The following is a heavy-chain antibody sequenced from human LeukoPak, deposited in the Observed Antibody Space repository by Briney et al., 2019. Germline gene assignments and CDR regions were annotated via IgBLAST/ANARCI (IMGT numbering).Heavy chain of an antibody. Sequence: SETLSLTCTASGCTISGYCRNWVRQPPGKALEWIGYVFYSGATNYNPSLKSRVTLSVDTSKNQFSLKLTSVTAADTAVYYCARPMARGYYYMDVWGKGTTVTVSS. CDR1: GCTISGYC. CDR3: ARPMARGYYYMDV. J-gene: IGHJ6*03. CDR2: VFYSGAT. V-gene: IGHV4-59*01. D-gene: IGHD3-10*01.